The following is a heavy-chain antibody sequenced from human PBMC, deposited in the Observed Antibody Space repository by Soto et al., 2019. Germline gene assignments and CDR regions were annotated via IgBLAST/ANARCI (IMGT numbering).Heavy chain of an antibody. CDR3: ARDLWGYCGTDCYPLDV. CDR2: MYNTGST. D-gene: IGHD2-21*02. CDR1: GVSISRYY. V-gene: IGHV4-59*01. Sequence: ASETLSLTCTFSGVSISRYYWSWIRQPPGKGLEWIGYMYNTGSTVYNPPFKSRVTISVDTSKNQFSLKLNSVTAADTAVYYCARDLWGYCGTDCYPLDVWGQGTTVTVS. J-gene: IGHJ6*02.